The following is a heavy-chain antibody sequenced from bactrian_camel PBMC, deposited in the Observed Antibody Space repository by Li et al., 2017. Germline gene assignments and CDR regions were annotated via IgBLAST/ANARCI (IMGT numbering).Heavy chain of an antibody. CDR2: IDSDGNI. D-gene: IGHD4*01. J-gene: IGHJ6*01. V-gene: IGHV3S53*01. Sequence: VQLVESGGGLVHPGGSLRLSCVASGHAWRRYCMAWFRQAPGKEREGFAAIDSDGNIKYADSAVGRFSISKDNAKNTLYLQMNSLKPEDTAMYYCAADRLASVLCIATMIRATPGGYWGQGTQVTVS. CDR1: GHAWRRYC. CDR3: AADRLASVLCIATMIRATPGGY.